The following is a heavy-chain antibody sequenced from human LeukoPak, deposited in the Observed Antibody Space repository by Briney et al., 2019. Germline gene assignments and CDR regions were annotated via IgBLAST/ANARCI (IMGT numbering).Heavy chain of an antibody. CDR2: IYYSGST. CDR3: ASTGILTGYYSTNFDY. Sequence: GSLRLSCAASGFTFSDYYMSWIRQAPGKGLEWIGSIYYSGSTYYNPSLKSRVTISVDTSKNQFSLKLSSVTAADTAVYYCASTGILTGYYSTNFDYWGQGTLVTVSS. J-gene: IGHJ4*02. D-gene: IGHD3-9*01. CDR1: GFTFSDYY. V-gene: IGHV4-59*05.